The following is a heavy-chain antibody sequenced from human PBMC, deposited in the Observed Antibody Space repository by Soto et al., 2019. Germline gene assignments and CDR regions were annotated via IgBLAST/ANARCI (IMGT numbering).Heavy chain of an antibody. D-gene: IGHD3-16*01. J-gene: IGHJ4*02. CDR1: GFTFSNYS. Sequence: GESLKISCAASGFTFSNYSISWVRQAPGKGLEWVSSISASAFTTYYADPVKGRFTISRDNSNNKVYLHMNSLRAEDTAVYNCATGTGSYAQLDYWGQGTVVTAPQ. V-gene: IGHV3-23*01. CDR2: ISASAFTT. CDR3: ATGTGSYAQLDY.